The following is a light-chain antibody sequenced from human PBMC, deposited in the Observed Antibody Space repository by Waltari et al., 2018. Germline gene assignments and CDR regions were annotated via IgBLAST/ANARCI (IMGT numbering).Light chain of an antibody. Sequence: YDLAQPFSVSVSPGQTATITCSGDVLDEKYVRWSQQRPGQAPTLILYKDTERPSGIPERFSGSSSGSTVTLTIRGALLEDEADYHCHAAADNNWFFGGGTKLTVL. CDR1: VLDEKY. V-gene: IGLV3-27*01. CDR3: HAAADNNWF. CDR2: KDT. J-gene: IGLJ2*01.